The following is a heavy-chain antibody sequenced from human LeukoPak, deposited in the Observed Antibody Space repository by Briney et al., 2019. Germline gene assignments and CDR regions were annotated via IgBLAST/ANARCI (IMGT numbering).Heavy chain of an antibody. CDR3: SKESGPFCPFGH. CDR2: VSLAGRT. Sequence: SETLSLTCGVSGGSITTTNYWSWVRQPPGGGWEWIGEVSLAGRTRYNPSLKNRVNISIDESKNHLYLNLASVTAADTAVYYCSKESGPFCPFGHWGQGTLVAVTS. CDR1: GGSITTTNY. V-gene: IGHV4-4*02. D-gene: IGHD1-26*01. J-gene: IGHJ4*02.